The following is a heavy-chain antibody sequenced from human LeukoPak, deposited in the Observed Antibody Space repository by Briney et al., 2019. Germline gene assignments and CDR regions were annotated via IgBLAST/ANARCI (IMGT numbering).Heavy chain of an antibody. D-gene: IGHD6-19*01. CDR1: GFTFSSYA. J-gene: IGHJ4*02. Sequence: GGPLRLSCAASGFTFSSYAMSWVRQAPGKGLEWVSAISGSGGSTYYADSVKGRFTISRDNSKNTLYLQMNSLRAEDTAVYYCAKAMAVADYFDYWGQETLVTVSS. CDR3: AKAMAVADYFDY. V-gene: IGHV3-23*01. CDR2: ISGSGGST.